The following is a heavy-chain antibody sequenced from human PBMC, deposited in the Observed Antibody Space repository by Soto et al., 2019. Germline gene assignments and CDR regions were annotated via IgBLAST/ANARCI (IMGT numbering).Heavy chain of an antibody. Sequence: EVQLVESGGGVIQPGGSLRLSCAASGFTVSSNYMSWVRQAPGKGLEWVSVIYSGGSTYYADSVKGRFTISRDNSKNTLYRQMNSLRAEDTAVYYCARDRVESGYPEYFQHWGQGTLVTVSS. CDR1: GFTVSSNY. CDR3: ARDRVESGYPEYFQH. D-gene: IGHD3-22*01. CDR2: IYSGGST. J-gene: IGHJ1*01. V-gene: IGHV3-53*01.